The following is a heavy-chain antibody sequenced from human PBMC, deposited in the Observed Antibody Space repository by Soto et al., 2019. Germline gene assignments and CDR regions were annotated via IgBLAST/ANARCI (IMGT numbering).Heavy chain of an antibody. Sequence: ASVKVSCKASGGTFSTYTISWVRQAPGQGLEWMGIINPSGGSTSYAQKFQGRVTMTRDTSTSTVYMELSSLRSEDTAVYYCARAQQGLGAFDIWGQGTMVTVSS. D-gene: IGHD6-13*01. J-gene: IGHJ3*02. CDR1: GGTFSTYT. CDR3: ARAQQGLGAFDI. V-gene: IGHV1-46*01. CDR2: INPSGGST.